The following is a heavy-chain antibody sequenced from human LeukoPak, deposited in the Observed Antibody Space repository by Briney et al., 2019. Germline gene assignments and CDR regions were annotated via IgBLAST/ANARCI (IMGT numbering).Heavy chain of an antibody. J-gene: IGHJ4*02. CDR3: ASVGTYYYDSSGYYYEAFDY. D-gene: IGHD3-22*01. CDR2: IIPIFGTA. CDR1: GGTFSSYA. V-gene: IGHV1-69*13. Sequence: SVKVSCKASGGTFSSYAISWVRQAPGQGLEWLGGIIPIFGTANYAQKFQGRVTITADESTSTAYMELSSLRSEDTAVYYCASVGTYYYDSSGYYYEAFDYWGQGTLVTVSS.